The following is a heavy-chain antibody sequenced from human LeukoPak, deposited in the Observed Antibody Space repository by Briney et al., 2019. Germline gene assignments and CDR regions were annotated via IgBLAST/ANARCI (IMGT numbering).Heavy chain of an antibody. J-gene: IGHJ4*02. V-gene: IGHV4-39*01. CDR2: IYYSGST. Sequence: SETLSLTCTVSGGSISSSSYYWGWIRQPPGKGLEWIGSIYYSGSTYYNSSLKSRVTISVDTSKNQFSLKLSSVTAADTAVYYCARWGTGPTAFDYWGQGTLVTVSS. D-gene: IGHD1-1*01. CDR1: GGSISSSSYY. CDR3: ARWGTGPTAFDY.